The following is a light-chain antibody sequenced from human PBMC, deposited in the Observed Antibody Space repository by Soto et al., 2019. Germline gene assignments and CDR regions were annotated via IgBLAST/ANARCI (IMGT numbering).Light chain of an antibody. CDR2: AAS. V-gene: IGKV1-27*01. Sequence: DIQMTQSPSSLSASVGGRVTISCRASQGIAKYLAWYQQKPGKVPELLIYAASTWHSGVPSWFSGSGSGTDFTLTISSLQPEDFASYYCQKYSSAPWTFGQGTKVEIK. J-gene: IGKJ1*01. CDR1: QGIAKY. CDR3: QKYSSAPWT.